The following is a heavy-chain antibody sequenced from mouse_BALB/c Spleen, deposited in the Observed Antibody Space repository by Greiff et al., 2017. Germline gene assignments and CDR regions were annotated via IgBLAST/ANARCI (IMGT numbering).Heavy chain of an antibody. V-gene: IGHV5-17*02. J-gene: IGHJ2*01. CDR3: ARYGNYDY. Sequence: EVQGVESGGGLVQPGGSRKLSCAASGFTFSSFGMHWVRQAPEKGLEWVAYISSGSSTIYYADTVKGRFTISRDNAKNTLYLQMSSLKSEDTAMYYCARYGNYDYWGQGTTLTVSS. D-gene: IGHD2-1*01. CDR1: GFTFSSFG. CDR2: ISSGSSTI.